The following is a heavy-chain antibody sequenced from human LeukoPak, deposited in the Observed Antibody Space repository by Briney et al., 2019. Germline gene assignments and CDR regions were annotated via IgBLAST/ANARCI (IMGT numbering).Heavy chain of an antibody. D-gene: IGHD3-9*01. CDR3: ARHPPGLRYFDP. J-gene: IGHJ5*02. V-gene: IGHV4-59*08. CDR2: IDYSGDT. Sequence: PSETLSLTCTVSGGSISGYYWSWIRQPPGKALEWIAYIDYSGDTNSNPSLKSRVTTSVDRSKNQFSPRLNSVTAADTAFYYCARHPPGLRYFDPWGQGTLVTVSS. CDR1: GGSISGYY.